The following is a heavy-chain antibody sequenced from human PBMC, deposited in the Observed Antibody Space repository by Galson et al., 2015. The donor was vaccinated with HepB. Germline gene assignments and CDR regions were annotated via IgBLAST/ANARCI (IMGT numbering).Heavy chain of an antibody. CDR2: IRNKANTNTT. V-gene: IGHV3-72*01. CDR1: GFTFSDYY. Sequence: SLRLSCAASGFTFSDYYVDWVRQAPGKGLEWVGRIRNKANTNTTEYAASVKGRFIISRDDSKNSLHLQMNSLNTEDTAVYYCARWSKGFDYWGQGTLVTVSS. D-gene: IGHD3-3*01. J-gene: IGHJ4*02. CDR3: ARWSKGFDY.